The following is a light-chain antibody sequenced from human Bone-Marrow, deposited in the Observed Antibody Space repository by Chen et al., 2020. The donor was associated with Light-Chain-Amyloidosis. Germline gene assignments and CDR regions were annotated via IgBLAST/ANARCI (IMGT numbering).Light chain of an antibody. CDR2: GAS. CDR3: QQYNNWPPYT. CDR1: YMITRN. J-gene: IGKJ2*01. V-gene: IGKV3-15*01. Sequence: EIVMTQSPVTLSLSPGERATVSCRAAYMITRNLAWYQQSPGQAPRLLIYGASTRATGVPARFSGSGSGTSFTLTISSLQPEDFGFYFCQQYNNWPPYTFGQGTKLEI.